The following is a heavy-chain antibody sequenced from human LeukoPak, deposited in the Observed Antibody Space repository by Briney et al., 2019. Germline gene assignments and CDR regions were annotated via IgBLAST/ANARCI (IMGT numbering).Heavy chain of an antibody. CDR2: INPYNGNT. D-gene: IGHD2-2*02. J-gene: IGHJ4*02. CDR1: GYTFTTYG. Sequence: ASVKVSCKASGYTFTTYGISWVRQAPGQGLECMGWINPYNGNTNYAQKLQGRVTMTTDTSTSTAYMELRSLRSDDTAVYYCARELYGRFEYWGQGTRVTVSS. V-gene: IGHV1-18*01. CDR3: ARELYGRFEY.